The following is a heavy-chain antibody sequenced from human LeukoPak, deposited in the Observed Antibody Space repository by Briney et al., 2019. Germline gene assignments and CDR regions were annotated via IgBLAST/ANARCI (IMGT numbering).Heavy chain of an antibody. D-gene: IGHD3-9*01. Sequence: GGSLRLSCAGSGFTFGSFPMNWVRQASGKGLEWISYIDYSGSTKYYADSVKGRFTISRDNAKNSVYLQMNSLRAEDTAVYYCVVWVAYDILTTYPGAEYFQHWGQGTLVSVSS. CDR2: IDYSGSTK. CDR1: GFTFGSFP. J-gene: IGHJ1*01. V-gene: IGHV3-48*03. CDR3: VVWVAYDILTTYPGAEYFQH.